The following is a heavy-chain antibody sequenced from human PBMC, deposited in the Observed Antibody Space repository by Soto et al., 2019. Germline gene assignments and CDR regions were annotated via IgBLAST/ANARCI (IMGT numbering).Heavy chain of an antibody. V-gene: IGHV1-2*02. CDR2: INPNSGGT. CDR3: AKETGYSHGFLPNALDV. J-gene: IGHJ6*02. Sequence: ASVKVSCKASGYTFTGYYMHWVRQAPGQGLEWMGWINPNSGGTNYAQKFQGRVTMTRDTSISTAYMELSRLRSDDTAIYFCAKETGYSHGFLPNALDVWGPGTTVTVSS. D-gene: IGHD5-18*01. CDR1: GYTFTGYY.